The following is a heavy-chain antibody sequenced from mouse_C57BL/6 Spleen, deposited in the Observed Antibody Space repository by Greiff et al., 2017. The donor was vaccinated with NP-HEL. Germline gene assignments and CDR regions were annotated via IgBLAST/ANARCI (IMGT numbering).Heavy chain of an antibody. V-gene: IGHV1-69*01. Sequence: QVQLQQPGAELVMPGASVKLSCKASGYTFTSYWMHWVKQRPGQGLEWIGEIVPSDSYTNYNQKFKGKSTLTVDKSSSTAYMQLSSLTSEDSAVYYCARGDSSGYHYYAMDYWGQGTSVTVSS. D-gene: IGHD3-2*02. J-gene: IGHJ4*01. CDR3: ARGDSSGYHYYAMDY. CDR2: IVPSDSYT. CDR1: GYTFTSYW.